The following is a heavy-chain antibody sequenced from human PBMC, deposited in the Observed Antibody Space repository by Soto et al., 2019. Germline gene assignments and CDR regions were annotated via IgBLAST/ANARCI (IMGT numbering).Heavy chain of an antibody. J-gene: IGHJ6*02. Sequence: QVQLVQSRGEVKKPGASVKVSCKTSGYSFTTYGISWVRQAPGQGLEWMGWISGYNGNTNYAHNLQGRVTMTQDTSTSKAYMELRSLRSDDTAVYYCAREGPAPYYYYGMDVWGQGSTVTVSS. CDR3: AREGPAPYYYYGMDV. V-gene: IGHV1-18*01. CDR1: GYSFTTYG. CDR2: ISGYNGNT.